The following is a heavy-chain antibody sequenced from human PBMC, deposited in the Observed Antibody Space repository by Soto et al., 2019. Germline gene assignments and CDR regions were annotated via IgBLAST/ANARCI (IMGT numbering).Heavy chain of an antibody. D-gene: IGHD5-18*01. V-gene: IGHV4-30-4*01. CDR1: GGSISSGDYY. CDR2: IYYSGST. CDR3: ARGPRVDTAMVDY. Sequence: QVQLQESGPGLVKPSQTLSLTCTVSGGSISSGDYYWRWIRQPPGKGLEWIGYIYYSGSTYYNPSLKSRVTISVDTSKNQFSLKLSSVTAADTAVYYCARGPRVDTAMVDYWGQGTLVTVSS. J-gene: IGHJ4*02.